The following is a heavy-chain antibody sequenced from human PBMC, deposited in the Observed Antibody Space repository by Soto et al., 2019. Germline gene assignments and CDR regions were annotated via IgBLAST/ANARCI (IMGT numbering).Heavy chain of an antibody. J-gene: IGHJ1*01. Sequence: PSEPLSLPWTVSGGSLSSGDYYWSWIRQPPGKGLEWIGHIYYSGSTYYNPSLKSRVTISVDTSKNQFSLKLSSVTAADTAVYFCARGGDYYGSSGYFRVWGQGTLVT. CDR1: GGSLSSGDYY. V-gene: IGHV4-30-4*01. CDR2: IYYSGST. CDR3: ARGGDYYGSSGYFRV. D-gene: IGHD3-22*01.